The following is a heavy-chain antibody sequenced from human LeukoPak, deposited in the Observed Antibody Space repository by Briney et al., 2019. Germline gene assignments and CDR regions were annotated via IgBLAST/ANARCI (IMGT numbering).Heavy chain of an antibody. Sequence: GGSLRLSCAASGFTFSSYEMNWVRQAPGKGLEWVSYISSSGSTIYYADSVKGRFTISRDNAKNSLYLQMNSLRAEDTAVYYCAKDSGYNWNYVFDYWGQGTLVTVSS. D-gene: IGHD1-7*01. V-gene: IGHV3-48*03. CDR1: GFTFSSYE. J-gene: IGHJ4*02. CDR2: ISSSGSTI. CDR3: AKDSGYNWNYVFDY.